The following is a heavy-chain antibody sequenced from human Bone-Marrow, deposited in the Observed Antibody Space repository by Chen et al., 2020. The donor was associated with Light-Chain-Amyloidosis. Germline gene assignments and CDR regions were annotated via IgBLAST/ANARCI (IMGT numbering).Heavy chain of an antibody. Sequence: EAQLVESGGGLVQPGGSLRLSCAASGFTFSNHWMSWVRQAPGKGLEWVANIEQDGSEKYFVDSVRGRCIIARDNTKTSLYLQVTSLRAEDTAVYYCARWEYNSGWYWLDSWGQGTLVTVSS. V-gene: IGHV3-7*01. CDR1: GFTFSNHW. CDR2: IEQDGSEK. CDR3: ARWEYNSGWYWLDS. D-gene: IGHD6-19*01. J-gene: IGHJ5*01.